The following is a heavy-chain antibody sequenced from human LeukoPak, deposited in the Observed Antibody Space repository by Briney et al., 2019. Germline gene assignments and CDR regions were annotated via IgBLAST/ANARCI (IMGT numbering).Heavy chain of an antibody. CDR1: GYTFTAYY. J-gene: IGHJ4*02. Sequence: GASVKVSCKASGYTFTAYYMHWVRQAPGQGLEWMGWIDTNTGDTKYAQKFQGRVTITRDTSIGTAYMELSSLISDDTALYYCASEAVCACGSCNLQRVASWGPGTLVTVSS. CDR2: IDTNTGDT. D-gene: IGHD2-15*01. V-gene: IGHV1-2*02. CDR3: ASEAVCACGSCNLQRVAS.